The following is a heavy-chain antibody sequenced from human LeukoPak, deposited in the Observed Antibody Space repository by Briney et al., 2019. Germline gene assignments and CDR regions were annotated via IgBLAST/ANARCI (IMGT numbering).Heavy chain of an antibody. Sequence: PGGSLRLSCAASGFTFSDYYMSWIRQAPGKGLEWVSYISSSSSYTNYADSVKGRFTISRDNAKNSLYLQMNSLRAEDTAVYYCARGGEMATIRYDYWGQGTLVTVSS. V-gene: IGHV3-11*05. D-gene: IGHD5-24*01. CDR1: GFTFSDYY. CDR3: ARGGEMATIRYDY. J-gene: IGHJ4*02. CDR2: ISSSSSYT.